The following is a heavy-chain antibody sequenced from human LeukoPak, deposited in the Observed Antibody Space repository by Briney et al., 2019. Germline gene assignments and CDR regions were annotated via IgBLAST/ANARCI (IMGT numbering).Heavy chain of an antibody. Sequence: GGSLRLSCAASGFTFSSHAMSWVRQAPGKGLEWVSGISGSGDSTNYADSVKGRFTISRDNSRSTLYLQMNSLRAEDTAVYYCAKHGTYYDFWSGQYYFDYWGQGTLVTVSS. D-gene: IGHD3-3*01. CDR2: ISGSGDST. V-gene: IGHV3-23*01. J-gene: IGHJ4*02. CDR1: GFTFSSHA. CDR3: AKHGTYYDFWSGQYYFDY.